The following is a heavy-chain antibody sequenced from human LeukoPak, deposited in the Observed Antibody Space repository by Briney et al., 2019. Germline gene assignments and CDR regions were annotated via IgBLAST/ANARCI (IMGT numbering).Heavy chain of an antibody. J-gene: IGHJ4*02. CDR1: GGSISSHY. CDR3: ARAGLAVAGGRPRHLDY. Sequence: PPESVSLTCTVSGGSISSHYCSWIRQPPGKELEWIGYIYYSGSTKYNPSLQSGVTISVDTSKNQSSLRLSAVRAGDTAVYYCARAGLAVAGGRPRHLDYWGQGALVTVSS. CDR2: IYYSGST. V-gene: IGHV4-59*11. D-gene: IGHD6-19*01.